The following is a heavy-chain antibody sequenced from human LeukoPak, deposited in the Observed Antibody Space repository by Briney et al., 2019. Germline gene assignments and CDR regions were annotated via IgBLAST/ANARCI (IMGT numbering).Heavy chain of an antibody. CDR2: ISHIGRT. J-gene: IGHJ3*02. V-gene: IGHV4-59*08. CDR1: GDSFSSHY. Sequence: PSETLSLTCAVSGDSFSSHYWTWIRQSPGTGLEWIGYISHIGRTNYNPSLKSRVTISIDTSKNQFSLKLRSVTAADTAVYYCARSYCSSTSCYNGDAFDIWGQGTMVTVSS. D-gene: IGHD2-2*02. CDR3: ARSYCSSTSCYNGDAFDI.